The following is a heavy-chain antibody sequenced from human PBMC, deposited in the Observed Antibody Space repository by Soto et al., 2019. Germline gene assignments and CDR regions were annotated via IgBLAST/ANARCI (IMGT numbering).Heavy chain of an antibody. Sequence: EVQLVESGGGLVQPGRSLRLSCAAAGFTFVDYAMHWVRQAPGKSLEWVSAISWNSGSIGYADSVKGRFTISRENVKPSLLLQMKVMRAEDTALYYLASYQDYESCGRNAFDIWGQGTMVTVS. CDR3: ASYQDYESCGRNAFDI. CDR1: GFTFVDYA. CDR2: ISWNSGSI. J-gene: IGHJ3*02. V-gene: IGHV3-9*01. D-gene: IGHD3-22*01.